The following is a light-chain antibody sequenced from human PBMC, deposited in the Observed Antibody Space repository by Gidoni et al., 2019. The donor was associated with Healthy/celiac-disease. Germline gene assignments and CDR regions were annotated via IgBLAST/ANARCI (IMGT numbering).Light chain of an antibody. CDR2: EGS. V-gene: IGLV2-23*01. J-gene: IGLJ1*01. CDR3: CSYAGSSTPYYV. Sequence: QSALTPPAAVSGSPGQSIPISCTGPSSDVGSYNLFSWYQPRPGKAPKLMIYEGSKRPSGVSNRFSGSKSGNTASLTISGLQAEDEADYYCCSYAGSSTPYYVFGTGTNVTVL. CDR1: SSDVGSYNL.